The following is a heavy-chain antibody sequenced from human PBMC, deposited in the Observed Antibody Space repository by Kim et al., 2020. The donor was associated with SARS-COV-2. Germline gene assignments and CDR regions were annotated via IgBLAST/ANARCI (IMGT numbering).Heavy chain of an antibody. V-gene: IGHV3-23*01. J-gene: IGHJ5*02. CDR1: GFTFSSYA. CDR2: ISDSGGGT. Sequence: GSLRLSCAASGFTFSSYAMTWVRQAPGKGLEWVSVISDSGGGTYFADSVKGRFTISRDNSKNTVYLQMNSLRAEDTAVYYCAKLFSSSWYKGFDPWGQG. CDR3: AKLFSSSWYKGFDP. D-gene: IGHD6-13*01.